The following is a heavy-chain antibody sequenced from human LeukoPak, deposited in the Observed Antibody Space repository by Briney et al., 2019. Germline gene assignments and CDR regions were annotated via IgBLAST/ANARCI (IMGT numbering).Heavy chain of an antibody. CDR2: IWYDGSNK. CDR3: AREVGYYYDSSGYYLDY. J-gene: IGHJ4*02. CDR1: GFTFSSYG. V-gene: IGHV3-33*01. Sequence: PGRSLRLSCAASGFTFSSYGMHWVRQAPGKGLEWVAVIWYDGSNKYYADSVKGRFTISRDNSKNTLYLQMNSLRAEDTVVYYCAREVGYYYDSSGYYLDYWGQGTLVTVSS. D-gene: IGHD3-22*01.